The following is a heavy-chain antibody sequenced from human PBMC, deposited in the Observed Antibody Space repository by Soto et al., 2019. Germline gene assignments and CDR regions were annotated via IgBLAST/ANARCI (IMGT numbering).Heavy chain of an antibody. CDR1: GFTFSSYA. CDR3: AKDRQGNYYDSSVSFFDI. Sequence: PGGSLRLSCAASGFTFSSYAMSWVRQAPGKGLEWVSYIMPGSSHIFYADSVKGRFTISRDNAKNTLYLQMNSLRAEDTAVYYCAKDRQGNYYDSSVSFFDIWGQGTMVTVSS. CDR2: IMPGSSHI. J-gene: IGHJ3*02. V-gene: IGHV3-23*01. D-gene: IGHD3-22*01.